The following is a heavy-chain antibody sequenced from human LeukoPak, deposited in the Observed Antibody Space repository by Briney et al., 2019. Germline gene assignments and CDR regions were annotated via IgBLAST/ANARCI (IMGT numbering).Heavy chain of an antibody. D-gene: IGHD3-22*01. CDR1: GFTVSSNY. J-gene: IGHJ3*02. V-gene: IGHV3-53*01. CDR3: ARVGYDSSGYYRGIGAFDI. CDR2: IYSGGST. Sequence: QTGGSLRLSCAASGFTVSSNYMSWVRQAPGKGLEWVSVIYSGGSTYYADSVKGRFTISRDNSKNTLYLQMNSLRAEDTAVYYCARVGYDSSGYYRGIGAFDIWGQGTMVTVSS.